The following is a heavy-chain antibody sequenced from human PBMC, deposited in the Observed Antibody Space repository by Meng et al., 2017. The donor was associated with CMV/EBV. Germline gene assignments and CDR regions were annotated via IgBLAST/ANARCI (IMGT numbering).Heavy chain of an antibody. CDR3: ARDSVGSRAFDI. J-gene: IGHJ3*02. V-gene: IGHV1-2*02. CDR1: GYTFTGYS. D-gene: IGHD4-23*01. Sequence: CKASGYTFTGYSMHWVRQAPGQGLEWMGWINPNSGGTNYAQKFQGRVTMTRDTSISTAYMELSRLRSDDTAVYCCARDSVGSRAFDIWGQGTMVTVSS. CDR2: INPNSGGT.